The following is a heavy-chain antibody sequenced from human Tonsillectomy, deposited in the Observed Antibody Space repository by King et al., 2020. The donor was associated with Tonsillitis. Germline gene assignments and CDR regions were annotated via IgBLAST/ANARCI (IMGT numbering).Heavy chain of an antibody. J-gene: IGHJ4*02. Sequence: VQLVESGGGVILPGGSLRLSCAASGFIFSSYGMHWVRQAPGKGLEWVAFIAYDGSKDNYSATVKGRCTISRDNPKNTLFLEMNSLRLEDTATYYCVKERRVAGVSFNDWGPGIRVTVSS. CDR1: GFIFSSYG. CDR2: IAYDGSKD. D-gene: IGHD3-3*01. V-gene: IGHV3-30*02. CDR3: VKERRVAGVSFND.